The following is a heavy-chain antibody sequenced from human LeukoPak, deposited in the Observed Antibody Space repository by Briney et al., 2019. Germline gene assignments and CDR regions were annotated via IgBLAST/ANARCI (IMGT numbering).Heavy chain of an antibody. Sequence: GSLRVSCAASGFTVSSNYMSWVRQAPGKGLEWVSVIYSGGSTYYADSVKGRFTISRHNSKNTLYLRMNSLRVEDTAVYYCAVDKSWSFPLWGQGTLVTVSS. D-gene: IGHD1-26*01. J-gene: IGHJ4*02. CDR1: GFTVSSNY. V-gene: IGHV3-53*01. CDR2: IYSGGST. CDR3: AVDKSWSFPL.